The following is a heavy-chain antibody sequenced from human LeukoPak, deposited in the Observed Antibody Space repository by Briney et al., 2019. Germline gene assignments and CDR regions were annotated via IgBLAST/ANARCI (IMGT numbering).Heavy chain of an antibody. J-gene: IGHJ5*02. D-gene: IGHD6-6*01. CDR2: ISYDGSNK. CDR1: GFTFSSYA. Sequence: GRSLRLSCAASGFTFSSYAMHWVRQAPGKGLEWVAVISYDGSNKYYADSVKGRFTISRDNSKNTLYLQMNSLRAEDTAVYYCAGEVGWEHSSFSWGQGTLVTVSS. CDR3: AGEVGWEHSSFS. V-gene: IGHV3-30*04.